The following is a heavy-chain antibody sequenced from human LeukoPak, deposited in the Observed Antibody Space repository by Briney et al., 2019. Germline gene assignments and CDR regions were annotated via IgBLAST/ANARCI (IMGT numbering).Heavy chain of an antibody. CDR1: GFTVSNNY. D-gene: IGHD3-22*01. Sequence: GGSLRLSCAASGFTVSNNYMRWVRQAPGKGLEWVSSIYSRGSTSYVDSVKGRFTISRDNSKNTLFLQMNSLRVEDTAAYYCARDYYGPWGQGTLVTVSS. V-gene: IGHV3-66*03. CDR2: IYSRGST. CDR3: ARDYYGP. J-gene: IGHJ5*02.